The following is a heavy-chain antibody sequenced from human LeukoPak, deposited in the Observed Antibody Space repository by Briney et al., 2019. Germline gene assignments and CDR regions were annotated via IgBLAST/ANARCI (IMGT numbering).Heavy chain of an antibody. CDR3: AKAYGDNHLDYFDY. CDR2: ISGSGGST. Sequence: GGSLRLSCAASRFTFNTYAMSWVRQAPGKGLEWVSAISGSGGSTYYADSVKGRFTISRDNSKNTLYLQMNSLRAEDTAVYYCAKAYGDNHLDYFDYWGQGTLVTVSS. D-gene: IGHD4-17*01. V-gene: IGHV3-23*01. CDR1: RFTFNTYA. J-gene: IGHJ4*02.